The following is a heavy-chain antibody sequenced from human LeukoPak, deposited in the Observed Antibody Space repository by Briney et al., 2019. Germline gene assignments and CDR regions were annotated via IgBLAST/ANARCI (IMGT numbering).Heavy chain of an antibody. CDR1: GGSISSGSYY. CDR2: IYTSGST. Sequence: SETLSLTCTVSGGSISSGSYYWSWIRQPAGKGLEWIGRIYTSGSTNYNPSLKSRVTISVDTSKNQSSLKLSSVTAADTAVYYCARAERRVSNAFDIWGQGTMVTVSS. V-gene: IGHV4-61*02. D-gene: IGHD1-1*01. CDR3: ARAERRVSNAFDI. J-gene: IGHJ3*02.